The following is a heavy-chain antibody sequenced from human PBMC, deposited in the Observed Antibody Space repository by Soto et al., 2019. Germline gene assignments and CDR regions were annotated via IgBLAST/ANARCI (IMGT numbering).Heavy chain of an antibody. CDR1: GGSISSYY. V-gene: IGHV4-59*01. CDR3: ARSIAGGAAAGHYGMDV. J-gene: IGHJ6*02. D-gene: IGHD6-13*01. CDR2: IYYSGST. Sequence: QVQLQESGPGLVKPSETLSLTCTVSGGSISSYYWSWIRQPPGKGLEWIGYIYYSGSTNYNPSLKSRVTISVDTSKNQFSLKLSSVTAADTAVYYCARSIAGGAAAGHYGMDVWGQGTTVAVSS.